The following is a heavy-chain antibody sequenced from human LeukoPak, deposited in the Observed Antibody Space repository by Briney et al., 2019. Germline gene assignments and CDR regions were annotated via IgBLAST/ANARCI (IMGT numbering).Heavy chain of an antibody. CDR1: GASISSHY. V-gene: IGHV4-59*11. J-gene: IGHJ4*02. CDR3: AKGGESSLPLDY. D-gene: IGHD6-13*01. CDR2: ISFTGST. Sequence: SETLSLTCTVSGASISSHYWSWIRQPPGKGLEWIGLISFTGSTNYNPSLKSRVTTSVDTSKNQFPLKVSSVTAADTAVYYCAKGGESSLPLDYWGQGILVTVSS.